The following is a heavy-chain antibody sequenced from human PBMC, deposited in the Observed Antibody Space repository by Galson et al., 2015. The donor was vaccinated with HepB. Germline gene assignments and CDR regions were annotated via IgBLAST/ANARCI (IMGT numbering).Heavy chain of an antibody. D-gene: IGHD6-13*01. CDR3: VRSGDFSGYSSR. CDR2: IRSKATNYAA. CDR1: GFTFSGSA. Sequence: SLRLSCAASGFTFSGSAIHWVRQASGKGPEWIGHIRSKATNYAALYVPSLKGRFTIFRADSKNMAYLHMRSLKTDDTAVYYCVRSGDFSGYSSRWGQGTLVTVSS. J-gene: IGHJ4*02. V-gene: IGHV3-73*01.